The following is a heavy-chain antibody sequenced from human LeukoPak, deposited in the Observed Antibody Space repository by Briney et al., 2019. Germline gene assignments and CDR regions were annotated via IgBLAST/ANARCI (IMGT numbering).Heavy chain of an antibody. D-gene: IGHD6-19*01. CDR1: GFTFSDYY. CDR3: ARDDTYSSGWSGY. J-gene: IGHJ4*02. V-gene: IGHV3-11*06. CDR2: ISSSSSYT. Sequence: GGSLRLSCAASGFTFSDYYMSWIRQAPGKGLEWVSYISSSSSYTNYADSVKGRFTISRDNAKNSLYLQMNSLRAEDTAVYYCARDDTYSSGWSGYWGQGTLVTVSS.